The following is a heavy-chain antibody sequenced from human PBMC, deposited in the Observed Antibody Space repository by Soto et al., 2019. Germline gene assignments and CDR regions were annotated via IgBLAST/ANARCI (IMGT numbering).Heavy chain of an antibody. CDR2: ISYDGSNK. Sequence: QVQLVESGGGVVQPGRSLRLSCAASGFTFSSYAMHWVRQAPGKGLEWVAVISYDGSNKYYADSVKGRFTISRDNSKNTLYLQMNSLRAEDTAVYYCARSRSDILAQVDDYWGQGTLVTVSS. CDR1: GFTFSSYA. D-gene: IGHD3-9*01. J-gene: IGHJ4*02. V-gene: IGHV3-30-3*01. CDR3: ARSRSDILAQVDDY.